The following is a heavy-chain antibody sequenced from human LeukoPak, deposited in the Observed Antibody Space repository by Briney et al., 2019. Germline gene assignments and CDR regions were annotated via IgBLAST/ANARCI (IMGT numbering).Heavy chain of an antibody. CDR2: ISHSGST. D-gene: IGHD1-26*01. Sequence: SETLSLTCAVYGGSFSGYYWSWIRQPPGKGLEWIGEISHSGSTNYNPSLKSRVTISVDTSKNQFSLKLSSVTAADTAVYYCARVQWELSKTDLDYWGQGTLVTVSS. V-gene: IGHV4-34*01. CDR1: GGSFSGYY. J-gene: IGHJ4*02. CDR3: ARVQWELSKTDLDY.